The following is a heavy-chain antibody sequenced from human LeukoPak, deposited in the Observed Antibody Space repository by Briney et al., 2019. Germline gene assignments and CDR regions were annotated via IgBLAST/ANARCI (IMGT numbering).Heavy chain of an antibody. J-gene: IGHJ4*02. CDR2: IYYSGST. CDR1: GGSISSYY. CDR3: AREDYDSSGFDY. Sequence: PSETLSLTCTVSGGSISSYYWSWNRQPPGKGLEWIGYIYYSGSTNYNPSLKSRVTISVDTSKNQFSLKLSSVTAADTAVYYCAREDYDSSGFDYWGQGTLVTVSS. V-gene: IGHV4-59*01. D-gene: IGHD3-22*01.